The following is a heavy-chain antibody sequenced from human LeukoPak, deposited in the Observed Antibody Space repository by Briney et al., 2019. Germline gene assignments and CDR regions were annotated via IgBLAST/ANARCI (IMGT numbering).Heavy chain of an antibody. CDR2: INTNTGNQ. D-gene: IGHD2-15*01. CDR1: GYTFSGYA. Sequence: ASVKVSCKASGYTFSGYAMNWVRQAPGQGLEWMGWINTNTGNQTYAQGFTGRFVFSLDTSVTTAYLQISSLKAEDTAVYYCARGSEPMVAATLADYYYIDVWGKGTTVTISS. J-gene: IGHJ6*03. CDR3: ARGSEPMVAATLADYYYIDV. V-gene: IGHV7-4-1*02.